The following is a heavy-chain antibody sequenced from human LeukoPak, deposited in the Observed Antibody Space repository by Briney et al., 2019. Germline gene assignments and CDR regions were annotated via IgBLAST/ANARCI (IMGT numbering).Heavy chain of an antibody. D-gene: IGHD3-10*01. J-gene: IGHJ4*02. Sequence: GGSLRLSCAASGFTVSSNYMSWVRQAPGKGLEWVSVIYSGGSTYYADSVKGRFTISRDNSKNTLYLQMNSLRAEDTAVYYCARSMVRGVMAPPDYWGQGTLVTVSS. CDR3: ARSMVRGVMAPPDY. CDR2: IYSGGST. V-gene: IGHV3-66*01. CDR1: GFTVSSNY.